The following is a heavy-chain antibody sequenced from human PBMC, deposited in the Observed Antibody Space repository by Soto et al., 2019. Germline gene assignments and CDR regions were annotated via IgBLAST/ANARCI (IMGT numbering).Heavy chain of an antibody. CDR2: FDPEDGET. J-gene: IGHJ6*02. Sequence: ASVKVSCKVSRYTLTELSMHWVRQAPGKGLEWMGGFDPEDGETIYAQKFQGRVTMTEDTSTDTAYMELSSLRVEDTAVYYCAKGLSRIVLMDVWGQGTTVTVSS. CDR1: RYTLTELS. V-gene: IGHV1-24*01. CDR3: AKGLSRIVLMDV. D-gene: IGHD3-16*02.